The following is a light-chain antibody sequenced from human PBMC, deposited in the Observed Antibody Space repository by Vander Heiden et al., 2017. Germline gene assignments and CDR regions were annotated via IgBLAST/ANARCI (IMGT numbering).Light chain of an antibody. V-gene: IGKV3-11*01. CDR1: QNIRFF. CDR3: QQRADWFT. CDR2: DVS. J-gene: IGKJ4*01. Sequence: EVALSQFPATLSSSQGERVTLPCRASQNIRFFLSWYQQKRHQPPRLLMYDVSKRAAGTPARFSGSGSGTDFTLTSSSLEPEDVRVYCCQQRADWFTFGGGTKVEI.